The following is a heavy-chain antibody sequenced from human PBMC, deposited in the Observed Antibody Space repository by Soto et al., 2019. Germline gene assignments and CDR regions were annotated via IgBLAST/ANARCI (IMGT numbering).Heavy chain of an antibody. J-gene: IGHJ4*02. CDR1: GFTFSSYS. Sequence: DVQLVESGGGLVQPGGSLRLSCSASGFTFSSYSMNWVRQAPGKGLEWLSYINFSSDVIYYADSVKGRFTISRDNAENSLFLQMSSLRDEQTGVYYCVRVAGGSFVWGQGTLVTVSS. D-gene: IGHD2-15*01. CDR2: INFSSDVI. V-gene: IGHV3-48*02. CDR3: VRVAGGSFV.